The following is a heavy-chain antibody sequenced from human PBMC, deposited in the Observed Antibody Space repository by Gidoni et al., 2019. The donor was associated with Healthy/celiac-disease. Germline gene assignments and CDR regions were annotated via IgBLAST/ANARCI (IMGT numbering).Heavy chain of an antibody. CDR2: ISWNSGSI. V-gene: IGHV3-9*01. Sequence: EVQLVESGGGLVQPGRSLRLSCAASGFPFDDYAMHWVRQAPGKGLEWVSGISWNSGSIGYADSVKGRFTISRDNAKNSLYLQMNSLRAEDTALYYCAKGGSGVYYFDYWGQGTLVTVSS. J-gene: IGHJ4*02. D-gene: IGHD2-8*01. CDR3: AKGGSGVYYFDY. CDR1: GFPFDDYA.